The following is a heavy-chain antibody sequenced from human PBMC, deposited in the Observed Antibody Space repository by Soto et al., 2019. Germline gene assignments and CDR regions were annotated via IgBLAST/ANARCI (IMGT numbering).Heavy chain of an antibody. J-gene: IGHJ6*04. CDR1: GGSISSYY. D-gene: IGHD3-10*01. Sequence: SETLSLTCSVSGGSISSYYWSWIRQPPEKGLEWIGYIYYSGSTNFNPSLKSRVTMSIETSKKQFSLKLSSVTAADTAVYYCARADYGSGSYHVWGKGTTVTVSS. CDR3: ARADYGSGSYHV. CDR2: IYYSGST. V-gene: IGHV4-59*01.